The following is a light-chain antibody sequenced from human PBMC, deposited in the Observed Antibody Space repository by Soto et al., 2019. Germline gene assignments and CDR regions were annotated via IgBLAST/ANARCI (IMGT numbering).Light chain of an antibody. J-gene: IGLJ3*02. CDR3: SSYAGSNNVV. CDR1: SSDVGGYNY. V-gene: IGLV2-8*01. Sequence: QSVLTQPPSASGSPGQSVTISCTGTSSDVGGYNYVSWYQQYPGKAPKLMIYEVSKRPSGVPDRFSGSKSGNTASLIVSGLQAEDEADYYCSSYAGSNNVVFGGGTKLTVL. CDR2: EVS.